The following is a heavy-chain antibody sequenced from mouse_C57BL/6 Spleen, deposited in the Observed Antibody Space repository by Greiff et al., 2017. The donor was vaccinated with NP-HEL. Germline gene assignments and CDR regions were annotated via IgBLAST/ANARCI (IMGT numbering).Heavy chain of an antibody. J-gene: IGHJ1*03. CDR2: INPNNGGT. D-gene: IGHD3-2*02. CDR1: GYTFTDYN. CDR3: ARQLRLPYWYVDV. Sequence: EVQLQQSGPKLVKPGASVKMSCKASGYTFTDYNMHWVKQSHGKSLEWIGYINPNNGGTSYNQKFKGKATLTVNKSSSTAYMELRSLTSEDSAVYYCARQLRLPYWYVDVWGTGTTVTVSS. V-gene: IGHV1-22*01.